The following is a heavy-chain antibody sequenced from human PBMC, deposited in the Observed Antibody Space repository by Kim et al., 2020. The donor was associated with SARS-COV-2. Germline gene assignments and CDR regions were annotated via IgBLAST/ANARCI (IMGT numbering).Heavy chain of an antibody. J-gene: IGHJ6*02. Sequence: SETLSLTCAVYGGSFSGYYWSWIRQPPGKGLEWIGEINHSGSTNYNPSLKSRVTISVDTSKNQFSLKLSSVTAADTAVYYCARSGYCSSTSCYLAYYYYGMDVWGQGTTVTVSS. CDR2: INHSGST. V-gene: IGHV4-34*01. CDR1: GGSFSGYY. D-gene: IGHD2-2*03. CDR3: ARSGYCSSTSCYLAYYYYGMDV.